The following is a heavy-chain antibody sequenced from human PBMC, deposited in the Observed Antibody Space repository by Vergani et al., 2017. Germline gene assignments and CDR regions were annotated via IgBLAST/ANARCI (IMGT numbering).Heavy chain of an antibody. CDR2: INHSGST. CDR1: GGSFSGYY. Sequence: QVQLQQWGAGLLKPSETLSLTCAVYGGSFSGYYWSWIRQPPGKGLEWIGEINHSGSTNYNPSLKSRVTISVDTSKNQFYLKLSSVTAADTAVYYCASLMVRGVVDYWGQGTLVTVSS. V-gene: IGHV4-34*01. CDR3: ASLMVRGVVDY. D-gene: IGHD3-10*01. J-gene: IGHJ4*02.